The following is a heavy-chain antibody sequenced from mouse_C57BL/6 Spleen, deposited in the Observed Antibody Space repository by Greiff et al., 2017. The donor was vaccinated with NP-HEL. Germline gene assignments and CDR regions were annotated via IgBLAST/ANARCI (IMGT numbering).Heavy chain of an antibody. CDR1: GFTFSSYT. Sequence: EVMLVESGGGLVKPGGSLKLSCAASGFTFSSYTMSWVRQTPEKRLEWVATISGGGGNTYYPDSVKGRFTISRDNAKNTLYMKMSSLRSEDTALYYCARRGARGYFDYWGQGTTLTVSS. J-gene: IGHJ2*01. V-gene: IGHV5-9*01. CDR3: ARRGARGYFDY. CDR2: ISGGGGNT.